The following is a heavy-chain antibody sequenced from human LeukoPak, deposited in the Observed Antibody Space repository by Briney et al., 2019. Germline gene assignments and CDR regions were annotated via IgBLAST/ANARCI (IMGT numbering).Heavy chain of an antibody. V-gene: IGHV4-59*01. CDR3: ARSYSSGRSWFDP. Sequence: SETLSLTCTVSGGSISSYYWSWIRQPPGKGLEWIGYIYYSGSTNYNPSLKSRVTISVDTSKNRFSLKLSSVTAADTAVYYCARSYSSGRSWFDPWGQGTLVTVSS. D-gene: IGHD6-19*01. J-gene: IGHJ5*02. CDR2: IYYSGST. CDR1: GGSISSYY.